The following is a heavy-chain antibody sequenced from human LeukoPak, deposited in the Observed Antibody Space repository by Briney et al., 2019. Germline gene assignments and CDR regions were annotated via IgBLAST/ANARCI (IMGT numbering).Heavy chain of an antibody. CDR1: GGSISSYY. CDR2: IYYSGST. V-gene: IGHV4-59*01. Sequence: PSETLSLTCTVPGGSISSYYWSWIRQPPGKGLEWIGYIYYSGSTNYNPSLKSRVTISVDTSKNQFSLKLSSVTAADTAVYYCASGGWSYFDYWGQGTLVTVSS. D-gene: IGHD3-16*01. J-gene: IGHJ4*02. CDR3: ASGGWSYFDY.